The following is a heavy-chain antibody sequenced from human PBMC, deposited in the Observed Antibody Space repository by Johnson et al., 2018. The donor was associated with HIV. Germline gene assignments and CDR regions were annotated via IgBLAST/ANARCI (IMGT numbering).Heavy chain of an antibody. CDR3: TTAIVIDAFDI. CDR1: GFTFSNVW. CDR2: IKRKIEGEAT. Sequence: QLVESGGGLVQPGGSLRLSCAASGFTFSNVWMSWVRQAPGKGLEWVGRIKRKIEGEATDYAAPVKGRFTIPRDDSKNTLFLQMSSLKTDDTAVYYCTTAIVIDAFDIWGQGTMVTVSS. J-gene: IGHJ3*02. D-gene: IGHD3-16*02. V-gene: IGHV3-15*01.